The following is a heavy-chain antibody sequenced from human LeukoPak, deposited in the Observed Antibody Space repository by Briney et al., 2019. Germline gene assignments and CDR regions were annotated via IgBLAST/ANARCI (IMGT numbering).Heavy chain of an antibody. CDR3: ARVSSSWAYFEG. J-gene: IGHJ4*02. CDR1: GFTFSSYW. V-gene: IGHV3-74*01. D-gene: IGHD6-13*01. CDR2: MNSDGSSI. Sequence: GGSLRLSCAASGFTFSSYWMHWVRQAPGKGLVWVSRMNSDGSSISYADSVKGRFTISRDNAKNTLYLQMNCLRAEDTAVYYCARVSSSWAYFEGWGQGTLVTVSS.